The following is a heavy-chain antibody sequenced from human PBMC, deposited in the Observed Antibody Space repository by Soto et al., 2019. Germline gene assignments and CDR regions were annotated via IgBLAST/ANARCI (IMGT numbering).Heavy chain of an antibody. CDR2: INPSGGST. D-gene: IGHD2-2*01. Sequence: ASVKXSCKASGYTFTSYYMHWVRQAPGQGLEWMGIINPSGGSTSYAQKFQGRVTMTRDTSTSTVYMELSSLRSEDTAVYYCARALVGYCSSTSCYAPGYWGQGTLVTVSS. CDR1: GYTFTSYY. CDR3: ARALVGYCSSTSCYAPGY. V-gene: IGHV1-46*03. J-gene: IGHJ4*02.